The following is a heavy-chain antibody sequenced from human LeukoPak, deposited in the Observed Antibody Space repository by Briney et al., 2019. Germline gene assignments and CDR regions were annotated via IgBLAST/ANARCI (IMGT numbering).Heavy chain of an antibody. D-gene: IGHD6-19*01. Sequence: GASLQISCKASGDRLTSYWIAWVRQMPGTGLEWMGIIYVADSESRYSPSFQGQVTMSVNKSISTSYLQWSSLKASDTAMYYCARVGAAVVGTFDYWGQGTLVIVSS. J-gene: IGHJ4*02. V-gene: IGHV5-51*01. CDR3: ARVGAAVVGTFDY. CDR2: IYVADSES. CDR1: GDRLTSYW.